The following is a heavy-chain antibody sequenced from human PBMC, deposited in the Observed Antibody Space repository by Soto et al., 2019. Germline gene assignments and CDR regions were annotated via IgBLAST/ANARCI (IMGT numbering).Heavy chain of an antibody. J-gene: IGHJ6*02. CDR2: VNLNTGGT. CDR3: ARDPSSFLGRVYGTDV. D-gene: IGHD1-1*01. Sequence: ASVKVSCKASGYSFTGHYMHWVRRAPGQGLEWMGWVNLNTGGTDYAQEFQGRVTMTTATSIRTVYLEVTRLTFDDTAIYYCARDPSSFLGRVYGTDVWGQGTAVTVSS. CDR1: GYSFTGHY. V-gene: IGHV1-2*02.